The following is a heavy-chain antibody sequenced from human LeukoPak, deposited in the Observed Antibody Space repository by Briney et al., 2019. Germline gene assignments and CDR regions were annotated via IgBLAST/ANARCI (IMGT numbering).Heavy chain of an antibody. V-gene: IGHV1-8*02. CDR1: GYTFTSYG. D-gene: IGHD2-15*01. Sequence: ASVKVSCKASGYTFTSYGINWVRQATGQGLEWMGWMNPNSGNTGCAQKFQGRVTMTRNTSISTAYMELSSLRSEDTAVYYCARGLEPYCSGGSCTMSDYWGQGTLVTVSS. J-gene: IGHJ4*02. CDR2: MNPNSGNT. CDR3: ARGLEPYCSGGSCTMSDY.